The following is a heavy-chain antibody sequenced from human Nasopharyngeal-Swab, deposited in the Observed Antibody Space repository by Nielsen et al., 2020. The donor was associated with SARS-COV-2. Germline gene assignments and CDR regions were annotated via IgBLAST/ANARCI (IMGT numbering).Heavy chain of an antibody. CDR1: GFTFSSYG. CDR3: ARDMVLLPYSGSYPDAFDI. J-gene: IGHJ3*02. Sequence: GESLKISCAESGFTFSSYGMHWVRQAPGKGLEWVAVIWYDGSNKYYADSVKGRFTISRDNSKNTLYLQMNSLRAEDTAVYYCARDMVLLPYSGSYPDAFDIWGQGTMVTVSS. D-gene: IGHD1-26*01. V-gene: IGHV3-33*01. CDR2: IWYDGSNK.